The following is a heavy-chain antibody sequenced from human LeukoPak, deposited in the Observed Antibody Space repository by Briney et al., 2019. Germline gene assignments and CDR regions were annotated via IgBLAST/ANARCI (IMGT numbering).Heavy chain of an antibody. J-gene: IGHJ4*02. D-gene: IGHD3-3*01. CDR1: GFTFSSYW. CDR2: IKQDGSEK. V-gene: IGHV3-7*01. Sequence: GGSLRLSCAASGFTFSSYWMSWVRQAPGKGLEWVANIKQDGSEKYYVDSVKGRFTISRDNAKNSLYLQMNSLRAEDTAVYYCAGATYGLLEWLKGPMWFDYWGQGTLVTVSS. CDR3: AGATYGLLEWLKGPMWFDY.